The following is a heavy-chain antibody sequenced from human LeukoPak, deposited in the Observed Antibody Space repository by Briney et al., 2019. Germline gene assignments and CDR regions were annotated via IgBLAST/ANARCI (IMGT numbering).Heavy chain of an antibody. CDR3: ARASYYDSSGHFDY. CDR1: GYTFTSYG. D-gene: IGHD3-22*01. J-gene: IGHJ4*02. Sequence: ASVKVSCKASGYTFTSYGISWVRQAPGQGLEWMGWISAYNGNTNYAQKLQGRVTMTTDTSTSTAYMELRSLRSDDTAVYYCARASYYDSSGHFDYWGQGTLVTVSS. CDR2: ISAYNGNT. V-gene: IGHV1-18*01.